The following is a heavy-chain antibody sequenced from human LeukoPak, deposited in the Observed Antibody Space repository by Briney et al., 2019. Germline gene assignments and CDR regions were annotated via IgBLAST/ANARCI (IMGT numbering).Heavy chain of an antibody. V-gene: IGHV3-21*01. CDR1: GFTFSSYE. CDR3: ARGANWFDP. Sequence: GGSLRLSCAASGFTFSSYEMNWVRQAPGKGLEWVSSITSTSSYIYYADSVKGRFTISRDNAKNSLYLQMNSLRAEDTAVYYCARGANWFDPWGQGTLVTVSS. J-gene: IGHJ5*02. CDR2: ITSTSSYI.